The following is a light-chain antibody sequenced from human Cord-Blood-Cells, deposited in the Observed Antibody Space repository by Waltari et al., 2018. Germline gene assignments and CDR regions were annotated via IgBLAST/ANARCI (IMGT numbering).Light chain of an antibody. CDR1: SSNNATNT. CDR3: AAWDDSLNGPV. CDR2: SNN. Sequence: QSVLTQPPSASGTHAQRVTISCSGSSSNNATNTINWYQQLPGTAHKPLIYSNNQQPSGVSDRFSGSKSGTSASLAISGLQSEDEADYYCAAWDDSLNGPVFGGGTKLTVL. J-gene: IGLJ3*02. V-gene: IGLV1-44*01.